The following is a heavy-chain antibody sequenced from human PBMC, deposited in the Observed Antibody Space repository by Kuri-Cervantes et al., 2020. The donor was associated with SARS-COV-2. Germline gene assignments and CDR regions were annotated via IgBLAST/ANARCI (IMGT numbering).Heavy chain of an antibody. Sequence: GSLRLSCTVSGGSISSQYWSWIRQPPGKGLEWIGYIYYSGSTNYNPSLKSRVTISVDTSKNQFSLKLSSVTAADTAVYYCGGHFSSGVAVVPAANDHWGQGTLVTVSS. V-gene: IGHV4-59*08. CDR1: GGSISSQY. D-gene: IGHD2-2*01. CDR2: IYYSGST. CDR3: GGHFSSGVAVVPAANDH. J-gene: IGHJ5*02.